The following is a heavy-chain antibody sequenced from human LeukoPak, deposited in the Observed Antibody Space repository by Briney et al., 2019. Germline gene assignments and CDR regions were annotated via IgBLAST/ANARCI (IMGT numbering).Heavy chain of an antibody. CDR3: ARVDSSSSQRDYDYYYYYMDV. Sequence: SETLSLTCSASGGSISSGSYYWGWIRQPPGKGLEWIGSIYYTGSTYYNPSLKSRVTISVDRSKNQFSLKLSSVTAADTAVYYCARVDSSSSQRDYDYYYYYMDVWGKGTTVTVSS. V-gene: IGHV4-39*07. CDR2: IYYTGST. CDR1: GGSISSGSYY. D-gene: IGHD6-6*01. J-gene: IGHJ6*03.